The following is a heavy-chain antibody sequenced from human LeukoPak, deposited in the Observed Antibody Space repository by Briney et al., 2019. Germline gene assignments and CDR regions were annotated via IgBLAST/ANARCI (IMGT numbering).Heavy chain of an antibody. J-gene: IGHJ3*02. CDR2: IYHSGST. V-gene: IGHV4-38-2*01. Sequence: SETLSLTCAVSGYSISSGYYWGWTRQPPRKGLEWIGSIYHSGSTDYNPSLKSRVTISVDTSKNQCSLKLSSVHAADTDVYYCARLGPTYYYDSSGYYYGSRAFDIWGQGTMVSVSS. D-gene: IGHD3-22*01. CDR3: ARLGPTYYYDSSGYYYGSRAFDI. CDR1: GYSISSGYY.